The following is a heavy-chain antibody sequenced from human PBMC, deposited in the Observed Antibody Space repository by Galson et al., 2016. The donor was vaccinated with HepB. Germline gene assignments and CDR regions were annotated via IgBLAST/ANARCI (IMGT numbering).Heavy chain of an antibody. D-gene: IGHD3/OR15-3a*01. CDR2: IIPIFRTP. J-gene: IGHJ3*02. CDR1: GGAFSNYA. Sequence: SVKVSCKASGGAFSNYAISWVRQAPGQGLEWMGTIIPIFRTPYYTQEFQGRVTISADKSTSSVYLELTSLRSDDTAVYYCARGRTQFDAFDIWGQGTMVIVSS. CDR3: ARGRTQFDAFDI. V-gene: IGHV1-69*06.